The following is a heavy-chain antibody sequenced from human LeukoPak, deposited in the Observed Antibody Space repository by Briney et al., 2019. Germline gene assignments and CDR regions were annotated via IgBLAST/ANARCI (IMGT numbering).Heavy chain of an antibody. CDR2: IGGSGSTI. Sequence: GGSLRLSCAASGFTFSSYSMNWVRQAPGKGLEWVSHIGGSGSTIYYADSVKGRFTISRDNAKKLLYLQMSNLRAEDTAVYYCVRARDYGGYPPDYWGQGTLVTVSS. CDR1: GFTFSSYS. CDR3: VRARDYGGYPPDY. D-gene: IGHD4-17*01. J-gene: IGHJ4*02. V-gene: IGHV3-48*01.